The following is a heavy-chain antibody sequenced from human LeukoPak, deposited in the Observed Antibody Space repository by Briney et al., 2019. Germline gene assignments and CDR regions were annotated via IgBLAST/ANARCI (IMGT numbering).Heavy chain of an antibody. CDR3: VRSHPQGDF. CDR2: VTSRGSI. J-gene: IGHJ4*02. V-gene: IGHV3-69-1*01. Sequence: GGSLRLSCAASGFTFSNYDMNWVRQAPGKGLEWVSAVTSRGSILYADSVKARFTITRDNARNSLFLQMNSLRADDTAVYYCVRSHPQGDFWGQGTLVTVPS. CDR1: GFTFSNYD.